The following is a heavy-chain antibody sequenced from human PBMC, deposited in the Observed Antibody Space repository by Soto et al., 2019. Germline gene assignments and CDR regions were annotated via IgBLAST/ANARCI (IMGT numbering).Heavy chain of an antibody. D-gene: IGHD4-17*01. Sequence: QLQLRESGPGLVKPSETLSLTCTVSGGSISGGVGGLYYWSWIRQPPGKGLEWIGYIYDSGSTDYSPSLKSPVTISVDTSKNQFSLRLSSVTAADTAVYYCAREIIPLTTDWYFDLWGRGTLVTVSS. CDR2: IYDSGST. J-gene: IGHJ2*01. CDR1: GGSISGGVGGLYY. CDR3: AREIIPLTTDWYFDL. V-gene: IGHV4-30-4*01.